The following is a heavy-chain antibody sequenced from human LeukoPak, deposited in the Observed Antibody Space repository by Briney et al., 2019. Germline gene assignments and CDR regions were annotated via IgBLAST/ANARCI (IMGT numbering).Heavy chain of an antibody. CDR3: AAGIGGTIFGVVTWEY. V-gene: IGHV1-58*02. D-gene: IGHD3-3*01. CDR2: IVVGSGNT. CDR1: GFTFTSSA. Sequence: SVKVSCKASGFTFTSSAMQWVRQARGQRLEWIGWIVVGSGNTNYAQKFQERVTITRDMYTSTAYMELSSLRSEDTAVYYCAAGIGGTIFGVVTWEYWGQGTLVTVSS. J-gene: IGHJ4*02.